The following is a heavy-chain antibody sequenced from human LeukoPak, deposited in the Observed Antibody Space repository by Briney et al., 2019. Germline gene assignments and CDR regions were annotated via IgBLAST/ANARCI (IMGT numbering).Heavy chain of an antibody. CDR1: GYTFTGYY. CDR3: ATEYSSSGPSHAFDI. V-gene: IGHV1-2*02. Sequence: ASVKVSCKASGYTFTGYYMHWVRQAPGQGPEWMGWINPNSGGTNYAQKFQGRVTMTRDTSISTAYMELSRLRSDDTAVYYCATEYSSSGPSHAFDIWGQGTMVTVSS. D-gene: IGHD6-13*01. CDR2: INPNSGGT. J-gene: IGHJ3*02.